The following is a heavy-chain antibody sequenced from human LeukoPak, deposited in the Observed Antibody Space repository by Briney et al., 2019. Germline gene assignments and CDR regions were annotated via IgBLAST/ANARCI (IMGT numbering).Heavy chain of an antibody. Sequence: ASAKVSCKASGYTFTSYAMNWVRQAPGQGLEWMGWINTNTGNPTYAQGFTGRFVFSLDTSVSTAYLQISSLKAEDTAVYYCAPGVGGNSSPYFQHWGQGTLVTVSS. D-gene: IGHD4-23*01. CDR3: APGVGGNSSPYFQH. V-gene: IGHV7-4-1*02. J-gene: IGHJ1*01. CDR2: INTNTGNP. CDR1: GYTFTSYA.